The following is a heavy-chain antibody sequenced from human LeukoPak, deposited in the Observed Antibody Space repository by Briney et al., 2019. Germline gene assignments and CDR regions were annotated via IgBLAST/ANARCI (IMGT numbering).Heavy chain of an antibody. D-gene: IGHD4-23*01. CDR2: IYYSGST. CDR1: GYSISSGYY. V-gene: IGHV4-61*01. Sequence: PSETLSLTCTVSGYSISSGYYWGWIRQPPGKGLEWIGYIYYSGSTNYNPSLKSRVTISVDTSKNQFSLKLSSVTAADTAVYYCARGNSRDLFDYWGQGTLVTVSS. CDR3: ARGNSRDLFDY. J-gene: IGHJ4*02.